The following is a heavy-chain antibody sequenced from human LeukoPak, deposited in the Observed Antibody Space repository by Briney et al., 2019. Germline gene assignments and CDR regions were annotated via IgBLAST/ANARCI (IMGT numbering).Heavy chain of an antibody. CDR2: IYSGGST. CDR1: GFTVSSNY. J-gene: IGHJ4*02. Sequence: GGSLRLSCAASGFTVSSNYMSWVRQAPGKGLEWVSVIYSGGSTYYADSVKGRFTISRDNSKNTLYLQMISLRAEDTAVYYCARDSYGDYEDYWGQGTLVTLSS. CDR3: ARDSYGDYEDY. V-gene: IGHV3-66*01. D-gene: IGHD4-17*01.